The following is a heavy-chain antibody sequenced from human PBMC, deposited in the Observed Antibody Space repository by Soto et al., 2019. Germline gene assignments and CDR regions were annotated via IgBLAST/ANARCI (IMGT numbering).Heavy chain of an antibody. CDR1: GYTFTSYG. J-gene: IGHJ6*02. CDR3: ARIRRRWDYYGMDV. CDR2: ISAYNGST. V-gene: IGHV1-18*01. Sequence: ASVKVSCKASGYTFTSYGISWVRQAPGQGLEWMGWISAYNGSTDYAQKLQGRVTMTTDTSTSTAYMELRSLRSDDTAVYYCARIRRRWDYYGMDVWGQGTTVTVSS. D-gene: IGHD1-26*01.